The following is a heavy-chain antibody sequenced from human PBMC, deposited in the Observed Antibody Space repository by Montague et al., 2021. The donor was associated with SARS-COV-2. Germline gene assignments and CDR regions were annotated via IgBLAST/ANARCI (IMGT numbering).Heavy chain of an antibody. J-gene: IGHJ6*02. CDR3: ARGQDFDWLLSRYYGMDV. V-gene: IGHV4-34*01. CDR1: GGSFSGYY. Sequence: SETLSLTCAVYGGSFSGYYWSWIRQPPGKGLQWIGEINPSGGTNYNPSLKSRVTISADTSKKQFSLKLSSVTAADTAVYYCARGQDFDWLLSRYYGMDVWGQGTMVTVTS. D-gene: IGHD3-9*01. CDR2: INPSGGT.